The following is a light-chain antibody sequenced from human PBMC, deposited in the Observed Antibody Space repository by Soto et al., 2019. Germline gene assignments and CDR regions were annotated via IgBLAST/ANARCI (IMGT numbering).Light chain of an antibody. J-gene: IGKJ4*01. CDR1: QNVLYSSNNKNY. CDR3: QPYYSTPRT. Sequence: DIVMTQSPDSLAVSLGERATINCKSSQNVLYSSNNKNYLAWYQQKPGQPPKLLIYWASTRESGVPDRFSGSGSGTDFTLTISSLQAEDVAVYYCQPYYSTPRTFGGGTKVEIK. CDR2: WAS. V-gene: IGKV4-1*01.